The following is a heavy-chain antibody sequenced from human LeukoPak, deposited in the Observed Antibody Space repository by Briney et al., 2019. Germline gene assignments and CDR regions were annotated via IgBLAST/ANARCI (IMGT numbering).Heavy chain of an antibody. J-gene: IGHJ4*02. CDR3: ARDVTTVTTGTLGY. V-gene: IGHV4-4*02. Sequence: GTLSLPCAVSGGSTISDNWWTWLRQPPGKGLEWIGQIYHSGSTNYSPSLKSGVTISVDKPKNHLSLKLSSVTAADTAIYYCARDVTTVTTGTLGYWGQGALVTVSS. D-gene: IGHD4-17*01. CDR1: GGSTISDNW. CDR2: IYHSGST.